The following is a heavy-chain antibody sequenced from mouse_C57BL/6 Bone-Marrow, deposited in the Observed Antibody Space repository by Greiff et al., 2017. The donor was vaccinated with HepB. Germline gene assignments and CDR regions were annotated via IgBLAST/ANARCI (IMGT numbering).Heavy chain of an antibody. CDR1: GYTFTSYW. Sequence: QVQLQQSGAELVKPGASVKLSCKASGYTFTSYWMQWVKQRPGQGLEWIGEIDPSDSYTNYNQKFKGKATLTVDTSSSTAYMQLSSLTSEDSAVYYCARKRGPTSYYAMDYWGQGTSVTASS. CDR2: IDPSDSYT. CDR3: ARKRGPTSYYAMDY. J-gene: IGHJ4*01. V-gene: IGHV1-50*01.